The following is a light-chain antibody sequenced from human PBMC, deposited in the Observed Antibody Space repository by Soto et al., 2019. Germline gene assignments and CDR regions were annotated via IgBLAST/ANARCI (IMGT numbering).Light chain of an antibody. J-gene: IGLJ3*02. Sequence: QSALTQPASVSGSPGQSITISCTGTNSDIGGYNFVSWYQQHPGKAPKLLIYDVTNRPSGVSSRFSGSKSGNTASLIISGLLSEDSADYYCSSFTSDTPWVFGGGTKVTVL. CDR3: SSFTSDTPWV. CDR1: NSDIGGYNF. CDR2: DVT. V-gene: IGLV2-14*03.